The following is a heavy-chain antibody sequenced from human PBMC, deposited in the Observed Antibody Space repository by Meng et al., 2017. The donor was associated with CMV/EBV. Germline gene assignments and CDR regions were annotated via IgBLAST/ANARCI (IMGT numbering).Heavy chain of an antibody. V-gene: IGHV3-11*01. J-gene: IGHJ6*02. D-gene: IGHD3-3*01. CDR1: GGSFSGYY. CDR3: ARADLSEWLLSKVYYGMDV. CDR2: ISSSGSTI. Sequence: LSLTCAVYGGSFSGYYWSWIRQPPGKGLEWVSYISSSGSTIYYADSVKGRFTISRDNAKNSLYLQMNSLRAEDTAVYYCARADLSEWLLSKVYYGMDVWGQGTTVTVSS.